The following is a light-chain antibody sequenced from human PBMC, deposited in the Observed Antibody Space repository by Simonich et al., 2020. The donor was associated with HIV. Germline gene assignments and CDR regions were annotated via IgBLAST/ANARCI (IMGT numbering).Light chain of an antibody. J-gene: IGLJ3*02. CDR2: GNT. CDR1: SSNIGSNYD. CDR3: QSYDSRLSGWV. V-gene: IGLV1-40*01. Sequence: QSVLTQPPSVSGAPGRRVPISCTGSSSNIGSNYDVHWYQPLPGTAPKLLIYGNTNRPSGVPDRFSGSKSGTSASLAITGLQAEDEADYYCQSYDSRLSGWVFGGGTKLTVV.